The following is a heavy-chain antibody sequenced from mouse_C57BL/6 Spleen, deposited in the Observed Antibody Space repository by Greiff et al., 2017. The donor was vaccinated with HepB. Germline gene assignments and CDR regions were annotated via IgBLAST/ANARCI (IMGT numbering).Heavy chain of an antibody. J-gene: IGHJ3*01. CDR1: GYAFSSSW. CDR3: ARQGSAALAY. Sequence: VQLQQSGPELVKPGASVKISCKASGYAFSSSWMNWVKQRPGKGLEWIGRIYPGDGDTNYNGKFKGKATLTADKSSSTAYMQLSSLTSEDSAVYFCARQGSAALAYWGQGTLVTVSA. CDR2: IYPGDGDT. V-gene: IGHV1-82*01. D-gene: IGHD3-1*01.